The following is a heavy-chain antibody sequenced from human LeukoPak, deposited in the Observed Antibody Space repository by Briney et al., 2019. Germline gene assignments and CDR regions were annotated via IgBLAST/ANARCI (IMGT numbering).Heavy chain of an antibody. CDR1: GYTFTGYY. Sequence: ASVKVSCKASGYTFTGYYMHWVRQAPGQGLEWMGWINPNSGGTNYAQKFQGWVTMTRDTSISTAYMELSRLRSDDTAVYYCARDQSTVTRFYYYYGVDVWGQGTTVTVSS. CDR3: ARDQSTVTRFYYYYGVDV. J-gene: IGHJ6*02. V-gene: IGHV1-2*04. D-gene: IGHD4-17*01. CDR2: INPNSGGT.